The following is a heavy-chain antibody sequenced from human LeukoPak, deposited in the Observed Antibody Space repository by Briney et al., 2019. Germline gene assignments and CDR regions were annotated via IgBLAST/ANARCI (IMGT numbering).Heavy chain of an antibody. V-gene: IGHV4-59*01. J-gene: IGHJ4*02. CDR1: GGSISNFY. CDR2: IHYSGST. Sequence: PSETLSLTCTVSGGSISNFYWSWIRQSPGKGPEWIGYIHYSGSTNYNPSLKSRVTISVDTSKNQFSLKLSSVTAADTAVYYCATHPPRFCSGGTCSDYWGRGTLVTVSS. CDR3: ATHPPRFCSGGTCSDY. D-gene: IGHD2-15*01.